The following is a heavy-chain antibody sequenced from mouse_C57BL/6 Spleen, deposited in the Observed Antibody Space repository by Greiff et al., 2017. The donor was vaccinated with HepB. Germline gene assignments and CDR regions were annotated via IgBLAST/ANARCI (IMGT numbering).Heavy chain of an antibody. Sequence: EVHLVESGGGLVKPGGSLKLSCAASGFTFSDYGMHWVRQAPEKGLEWVAYISSGSSTIYYADTVKGRFTISRDNAKNTLFLQMTSLRSEDTAMYYCARGYYGREYFDYWGQGTTLTVSS. CDR2: ISSGSSTI. CDR3: ARGYYGREYFDY. D-gene: IGHD1-1*01. V-gene: IGHV5-17*01. CDR1: GFTFSDYG. J-gene: IGHJ2*01.